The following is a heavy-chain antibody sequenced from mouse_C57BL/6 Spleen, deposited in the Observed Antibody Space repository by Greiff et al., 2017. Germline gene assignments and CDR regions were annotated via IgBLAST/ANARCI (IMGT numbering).Heavy chain of an antibody. V-gene: IGHV5-4*01. Sequence: EVKLVESGGGLVKPGGSLKLSCAASGFTFSSYAMSWVRQTPEKRLEWVATISDGGSYTYYPDNVKGRFTISRDNAKNNLYLQMSHLKSEDTAMYYCARDRFITTVKYYAMDYWGQGTSVTVSS. CDR1: GFTFSSYA. J-gene: IGHJ4*01. D-gene: IGHD1-1*01. CDR2: ISDGGSYT. CDR3: ARDRFITTVKYYAMDY.